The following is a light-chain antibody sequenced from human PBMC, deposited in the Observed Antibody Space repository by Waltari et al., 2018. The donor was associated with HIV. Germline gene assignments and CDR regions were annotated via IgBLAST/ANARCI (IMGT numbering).Light chain of an antibody. CDR3: CSYAGSSTLL. Sequence: QSALTQPASVSGSPGQLITISCTGASSDVGGYKYVSWYQHHPGKAPKLMIYDVSERPSGGSNRFSGSKSGNTASLTISGLQAEDEADYYCCSYAGSSTLLFGGGTKVTVL. CDR2: DVS. V-gene: IGLV2-23*02. CDR1: SSDVGGYKY. J-gene: IGLJ3*02.